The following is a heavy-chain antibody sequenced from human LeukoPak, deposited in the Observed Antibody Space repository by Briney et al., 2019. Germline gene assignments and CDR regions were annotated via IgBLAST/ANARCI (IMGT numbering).Heavy chain of an antibody. CDR2: INPSGGST. CDR1: GYTFTSYY. D-gene: IGHD2-2*01. Sequence: ASVKVSCKASGYTFTSYYMHWVRQAPGQGLEWMGIINPSGGSTSYAQKFQGRVTMTRDTSTSTVYMELSSLRSEDTAVYYCARVEMVPDIVVVPAGFGVWGQGTLVTVSS. V-gene: IGHV1-46*01. J-gene: IGHJ4*02. CDR3: ARVEMVPDIVVVPAGFGV.